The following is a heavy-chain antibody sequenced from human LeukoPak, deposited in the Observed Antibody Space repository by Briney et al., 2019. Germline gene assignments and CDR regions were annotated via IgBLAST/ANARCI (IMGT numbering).Heavy chain of an antibody. CDR3: ARGLIYDSSGYYYLGFDY. CDR1: GFTFSSYS. J-gene: IGHJ4*02. Sequence: GGSLRLSCAASGFTFSSYSMNWVRQAPGKGLEWVSSTSSSSSYIYYADSVKGRFTISRDNAKNSLYLQMNSLRAEDTAVYYCARGLIYDSSGYYYLGFDYWGQGTLVTVSS. D-gene: IGHD3-22*01. V-gene: IGHV3-21*01. CDR2: TSSSSSYI.